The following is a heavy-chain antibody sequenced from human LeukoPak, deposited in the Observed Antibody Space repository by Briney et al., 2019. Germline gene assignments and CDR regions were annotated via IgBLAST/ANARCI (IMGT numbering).Heavy chain of an antibody. Sequence: GGSLRLSCAASGFTFSSYGMSWVRQAPGKGLEWVSAISGSGGSTYYADSVKGRFTISRDNSKNTLYLQMNSLRAEDTAVYYCARLTGTYNWFDPWGQGTLVTVSS. CDR1: GFTFSSYG. CDR3: ARLTGTYNWFDP. V-gene: IGHV3-23*01. D-gene: IGHD1-7*01. CDR2: ISGSGGST. J-gene: IGHJ5*02.